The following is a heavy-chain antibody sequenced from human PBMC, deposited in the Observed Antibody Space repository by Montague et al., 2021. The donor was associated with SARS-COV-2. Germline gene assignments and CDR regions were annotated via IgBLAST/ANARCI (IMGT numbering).Heavy chain of an antibody. Sequence: SETLSLTCTVSGGSISSSSYYWGWIRQPPGRGLGWIGSIYYSGSTYYNPSLKSRVTISVDTSKNQFSLKLSSVTAADTAVYYCARKVEDVVVIVMVPLYYHYMDVWGKGTTVTVSS. CDR3: ARKVEDVVVIVMVPLYYHYMDV. V-gene: IGHV4-39*01. D-gene: IGHD2-21*01. CDR2: IYYSGST. CDR1: GGSISSSSYY. J-gene: IGHJ6*03.